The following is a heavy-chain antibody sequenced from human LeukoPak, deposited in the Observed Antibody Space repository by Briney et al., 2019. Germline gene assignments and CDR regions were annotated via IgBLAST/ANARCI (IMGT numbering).Heavy chain of an antibody. D-gene: IGHD5-24*01. Sequence: SKTLSLTCTVSGGSISSGGYYWSWIPQHPGKGLEWIGYIYYSGSSYYNPSLKSRVTISVDTSKNQFSLKLTSVTAADTAVYYCARGEMATTYYFDYWGQGTLVTVSS. CDR3: ARGEMATTYYFDY. V-gene: IGHV4-31*03. CDR2: IYYSGSS. CDR1: GGSISSGGYY. J-gene: IGHJ4*02.